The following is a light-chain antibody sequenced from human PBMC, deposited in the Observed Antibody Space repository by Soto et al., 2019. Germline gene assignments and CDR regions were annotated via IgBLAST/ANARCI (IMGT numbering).Light chain of an antibody. CDR3: LQPLQSWT. CDR1: QSLLHSNGYNY. V-gene: IGKV2-28*01. CDR2: LGS. Sequence: DIVMTQSPLSLPVTPGEPASISCRSSQSLLHSNGYNYLDWYLQKPGQSPQLLIYLGSNRAYGVPERFSGSGSGTDFTLKISRVEAEDVGVYYCLQPLQSWTLGQGTKVDI. J-gene: IGKJ1*01.